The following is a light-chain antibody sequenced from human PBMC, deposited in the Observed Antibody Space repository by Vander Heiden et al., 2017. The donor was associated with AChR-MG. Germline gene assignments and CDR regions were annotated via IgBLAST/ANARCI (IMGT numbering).Light chain of an antibody. CDR3: QQENTCFVT. CDR2: DAS. V-gene: IGKV1-5*01. J-gene: IGKJ1*01. CDR1: QSISSW. Sequence: DIQMTQSPSTLSASIGDRVTITCRASQSISSWLAWYQQKPGKAPKLLIYDASSLESGVPSRFSGSGSGTEFTLTISSLQPDDFATHYCQQENTCFVTFGQRTKVEIK.